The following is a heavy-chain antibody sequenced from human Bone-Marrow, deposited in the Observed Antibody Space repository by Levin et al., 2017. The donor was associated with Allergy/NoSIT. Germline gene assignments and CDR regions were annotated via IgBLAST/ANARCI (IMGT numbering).Heavy chain of an antibody. Sequence: PGGSLRLSCAASGFIFSNYAMHWVRQAPGKGLEWVAAVSYHGRDKYYADSVKGRFTISRDNSKNTLHLQMNSLGADDTAVYYCARFEVVVPTNWGQGTLVTVSS. J-gene: IGHJ4*02. CDR1: GFIFSNYA. CDR3: ARFEVVVPTN. CDR2: VSYHGRDK. D-gene: IGHD2-15*01. V-gene: IGHV3-30*04.